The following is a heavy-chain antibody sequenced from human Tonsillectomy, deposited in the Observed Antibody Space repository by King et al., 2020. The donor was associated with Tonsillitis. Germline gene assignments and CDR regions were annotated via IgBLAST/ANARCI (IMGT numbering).Heavy chain of an antibody. CDR3: AGQGEYYDFWSGYYTGIDYYYYMDV. D-gene: IGHD3-3*01. V-gene: IGHV4-39*01. J-gene: IGHJ6*03. CDR1: GGSISSSSYY. Sequence: LQLQESGPGLVKPSETLSLTCTVSGGSISSSSYYWGWIRQPPGKGLEWIGSIYYSGSTYYNPSLKSRVTISVDTSKNQFSLKLRSVTAADTAVYYCAGQGEYYDFWSGYYTGIDYYYYMDVWGKGTTVTVSS. CDR2: IYYSGST.